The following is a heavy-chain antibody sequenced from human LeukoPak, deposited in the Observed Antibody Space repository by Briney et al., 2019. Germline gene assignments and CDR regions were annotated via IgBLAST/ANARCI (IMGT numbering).Heavy chain of an antibody. J-gene: IGHJ5*02. Sequence: SETLPLTCTVSGGSISSYYWSWIRQPPGKGLEWIGYIYYSGNTNYNSTLESRVTISVDTSKNQFSLRLNSVTAADTAVYYCVRGRAWFDPWGQGTLVTVSS. CDR2: IYYSGNT. CDR3: VRGRAWFDP. CDR1: GGSISSYY. V-gene: IGHV4-59*01. D-gene: IGHD3-10*01.